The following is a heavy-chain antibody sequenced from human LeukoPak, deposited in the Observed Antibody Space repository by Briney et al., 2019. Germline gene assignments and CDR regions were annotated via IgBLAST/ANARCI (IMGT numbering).Heavy chain of an antibody. CDR3: TTYYYSSGSYFNPTYYFDY. V-gene: IGHV3-49*04. Sequence: GGSLRLYCTASGFTFGDYAMSWVRQAPGKGQEWVSFIRTKAYGGTTEYAASVKGRFTISRDDSKSFAYLQVDSLKTEDTAVYFCTTYYYSSGSYFNPTYYFDYWAQGTLVTVSS. CDR2: IRTKAYGGTT. CDR1: GFTFGDYA. J-gene: IGHJ4*02. D-gene: IGHD3-10*01.